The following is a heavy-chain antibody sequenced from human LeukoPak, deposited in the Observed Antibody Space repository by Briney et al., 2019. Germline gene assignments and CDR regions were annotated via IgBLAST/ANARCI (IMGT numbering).Heavy chain of an antibody. CDR1: GGTFSSYA. CDR3: ARGLLWFGELLYRFDP. CDR2: MNPNSGNT. D-gene: IGHD3-10*01. Sequence: ASVKVSCKASGGTFSSYAISWVRQATGQGLEWMGWMNPNSGNTGYAQKFQGRVTITRNTSISTAYMELGSLRSEDTAVYYCARGLLWFGELLYRFDPWGQGTLVTVSS. J-gene: IGHJ5*02. V-gene: IGHV1-8*03.